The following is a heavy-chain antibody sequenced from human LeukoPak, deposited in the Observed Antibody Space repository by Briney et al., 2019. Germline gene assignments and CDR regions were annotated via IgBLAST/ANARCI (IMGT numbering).Heavy chain of an antibody. Sequence: KPSETLSLTCTVSGGSISSYYWSWIRQPPGKELEWIGYIYYSGCTNYYPSLKSRVTMSADTSKSQVSLKLSSVTAADTAVYYCARGMSSSWPGRLDYWGQGILVTVSS. CDR2: IYYSGCT. CDR1: GGSISSYY. V-gene: IGHV4-59*01. CDR3: ARGMSSSWPGRLDY. D-gene: IGHD6-13*01. J-gene: IGHJ4*02.